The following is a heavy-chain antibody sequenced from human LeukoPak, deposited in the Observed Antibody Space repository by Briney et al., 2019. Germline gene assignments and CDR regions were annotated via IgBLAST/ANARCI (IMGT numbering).Heavy chain of an antibody. CDR2: IYPGDSDT. V-gene: IGHV5-51*01. Sequence: GESLKISCKGSGYSFTSYWIGWVRPMPGKGLGWMGTIYPGDSDTKYSPSFQGQVTIPADKSISTAYLQWSSLKASDTAMYYCARQHPNHYGDFDYWGQGTLVTVSS. J-gene: IGHJ4*02. CDR3: ARQHPNHYGDFDY. D-gene: IGHD4-17*01. CDR1: GYSFTSYW.